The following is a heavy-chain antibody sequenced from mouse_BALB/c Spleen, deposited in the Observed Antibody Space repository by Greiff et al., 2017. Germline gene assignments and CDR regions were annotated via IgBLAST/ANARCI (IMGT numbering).Heavy chain of an antibody. CDR3: ARPHYDYDSFAY. V-gene: IGHV5-12-1*01. D-gene: IGHD2-4*01. J-gene: IGHJ3*01. CDR2: ISSGGGST. CDR1: GFAFSSYD. Sequence: EVHLVESGGGLVKPGGSLKLSCAASGFAFSSYDMSWVRQTPEKRLEWVAYISSGGGSTYYPDTVKGRFTISRDNAKNTLYLQMSSLKSEDTAMYYCARPHYDYDSFAYWGQGTLVTVSA.